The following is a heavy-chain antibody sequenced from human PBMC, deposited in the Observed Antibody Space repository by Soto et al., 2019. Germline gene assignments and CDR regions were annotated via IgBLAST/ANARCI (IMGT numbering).Heavy chain of an antibody. J-gene: IGHJ3*02. CDR2: IIPIFGTA. CDR3: ARDNRPGAMAFDAFDI. Sequence: SVKVSCKASGGTFSSYAISWVRQAPGQGLEWMGGIIPIFGTANYAQKFQGRVTITADESTSTAYMELSSLRSEDTAVYYCARDNRPGAMAFDAFDIWGQGTMVTVS. D-gene: IGHD5-18*01. CDR1: GGTFSSYA. V-gene: IGHV1-69*13.